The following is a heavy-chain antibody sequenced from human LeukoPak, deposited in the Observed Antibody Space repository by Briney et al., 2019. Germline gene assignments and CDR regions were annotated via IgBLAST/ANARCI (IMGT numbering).Heavy chain of an antibody. D-gene: IGHD6-13*01. CDR1: GFTFSSYA. CDR3: AKKGSSWYYFDY. CDR2: ISGSGGST. V-gene: IGHV3-23*01. Sequence: PGGSLRLSCAASGFTFSSYAMSWVRQAPGKGLEWVSAISGSGGSTYYADSVKGRFTISRDNSKNTLYLQVNSLRAEDTAVYYCAKKGSSWYYFDYWGQGTLVTVSS. J-gene: IGHJ4*02.